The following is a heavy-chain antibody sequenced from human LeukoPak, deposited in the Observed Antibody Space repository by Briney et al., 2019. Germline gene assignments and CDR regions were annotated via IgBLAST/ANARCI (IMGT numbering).Heavy chain of an antibody. D-gene: IGHD6-13*01. J-gene: IGHJ4*02. CDR1: GFTVSSNY. V-gene: IGHV3-53*01. Sequence: GGSLRPSCAASGFTVSSNYMSWVRQAPGKGLEWVSVIYSGGSTYYADSVKGRFTISRDNSKNTLYLQMNSLRAEDTAVYYCARVSMIAAAANFDYWGQGTLVTVSS. CDR2: IYSGGST. CDR3: ARVSMIAAAANFDY.